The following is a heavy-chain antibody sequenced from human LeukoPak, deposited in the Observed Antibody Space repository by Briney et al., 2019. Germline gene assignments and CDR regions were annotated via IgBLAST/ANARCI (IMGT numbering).Heavy chain of an antibody. J-gene: IGHJ4*02. CDR2: ISSSSSYI. V-gene: IGHV3-21*01. Sequence: GGSLRLSCAASGFTFSSYSMNWVRQAPGKGLEWVSSISSSSSYIYYADSVKGRFTISRDNAKNSLYLQMNSLRAEDTAVYYCARGRMRGYFDWYPSYYLDYWGQGTLVTVSS. D-gene: IGHD3-9*01. CDR1: GFTFSSYS. CDR3: ARGRMRGYFDWYPSYYLDY.